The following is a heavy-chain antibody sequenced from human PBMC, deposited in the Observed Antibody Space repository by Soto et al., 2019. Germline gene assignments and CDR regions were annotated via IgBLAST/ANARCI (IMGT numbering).Heavy chain of an antibody. J-gene: IGHJ4*02. CDR3: AKWGLGYCSSTSCLFHFDY. Sequence: GASVKVSCKTSGYTFSNNYIHWVRQAPGQGLDWMGVINPRDLRTTYAQKYQSRVTVTGDTSTSTVYMELSGLRSEDTAVYYCAKWGLGYCSSTSCLFHFDYWGQGTLVTVSS. V-gene: IGHV1-46*01. CDR1: GYTFSNNY. CDR2: INPRDLRT. D-gene: IGHD2-2*01.